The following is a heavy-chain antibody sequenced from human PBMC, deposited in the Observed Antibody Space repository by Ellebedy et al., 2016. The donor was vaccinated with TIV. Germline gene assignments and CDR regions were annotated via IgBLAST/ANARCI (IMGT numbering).Heavy chain of an antibody. CDR1: GFPFSDYW. J-gene: IGHJ5*02. Sequence: GGSLRLSXAASGFPFSDYWMFWVRQAPGKGLVWVSRIFSDESSASYADSVRGRFTISRDNAKNTLYLQMNSLTVEDTAVYYCTRGAGFDPWGQGTLVTVSS. CDR3: TRGAGFDP. V-gene: IGHV3-74*01. CDR2: IFSDESSA.